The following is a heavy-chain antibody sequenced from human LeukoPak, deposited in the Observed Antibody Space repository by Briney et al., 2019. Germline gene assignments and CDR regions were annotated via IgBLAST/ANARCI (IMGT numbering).Heavy chain of an antibody. Sequence: GGSLRLSCAASGFTFSSYSMNWVRQAPGKGLEWVSSISSSSYIYYADSVKGRFTISRDNAKNSLYLQMDSLRAEDTAVYYCARDSRGGFDPWGQGTLVTVSS. J-gene: IGHJ5*02. CDR1: GFTFSSYS. CDR3: ARDSRGGFDP. V-gene: IGHV3-21*01. D-gene: IGHD1-26*01. CDR2: ISSSSYI.